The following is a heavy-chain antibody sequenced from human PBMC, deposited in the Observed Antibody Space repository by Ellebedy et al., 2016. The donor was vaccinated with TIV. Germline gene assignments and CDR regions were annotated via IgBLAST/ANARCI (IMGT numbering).Heavy chain of an antibody. CDR2: IYYSGST. CDR3: ARVGLTTNYYYYGMDV. V-gene: IGHV4-59*01. CDR1: GGSISSYY. Sequence: MPSETLSLTCTVSGGSISSYYWSWIRQPPGKGLEWIGYIYYSGSTNYNPSLKSRVTISVDTSKNQFSLKLSSVTAADTAVYYCARVGLTTNYYYYGMDVWGQGTTVTVSS. D-gene: IGHD4-11*01. J-gene: IGHJ6*02.